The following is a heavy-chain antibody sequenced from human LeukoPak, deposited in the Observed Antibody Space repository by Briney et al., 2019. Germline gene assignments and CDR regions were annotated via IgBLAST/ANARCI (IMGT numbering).Heavy chain of an antibody. V-gene: IGHV1-2*02. Sequence: ASVKVSCKASGYTFTDYYMHWVRQAPGQGFEWMGWINPNDGDTNYAQKFQGRVTMTRDTPISTAHMEVSRLRSDDTAVYYCARANFLYCSSSTCLFDYWGQGTLVTVSS. J-gene: IGHJ4*02. CDR3: ARANFLYCSSSTCLFDY. CDR2: INPNDGDT. CDR1: GYTFTDYY. D-gene: IGHD2-2*01.